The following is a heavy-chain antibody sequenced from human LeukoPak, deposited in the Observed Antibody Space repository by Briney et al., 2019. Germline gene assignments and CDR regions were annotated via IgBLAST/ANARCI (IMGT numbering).Heavy chain of an antibody. CDR1: GYTFTSYD. J-gene: IGHJ6*02. CDR2: MNPNSGNT. Sequence: ASVKLSCKASGYTFTSYDINWVRQAPGQGLEWMGWMNPNSGNTGYAQKFQGRVTMTRNTSISTAYMELSSLRSEDTAVYYCARGWAAAGTYYYYGMDVWGQGTTVTVSS. D-gene: IGHD6-13*01. CDR3: ARGWAAAGTYYYYGMDV. V-gene: IGHV1-8*01.